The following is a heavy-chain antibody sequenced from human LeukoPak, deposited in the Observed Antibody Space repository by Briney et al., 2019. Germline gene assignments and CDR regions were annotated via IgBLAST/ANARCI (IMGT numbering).Heavy chain of an antibody. CDR3: ASGQLVHFDY. V-gene: IGHV3-30-3*01. Sequence: GGSLRLSCAASGFTFSSYAMHWVRQAPGKGLEWVAVISYDGSNKYYADSVKGRFTISRDNSKNTLYLQMNSLRAEDTAVYYCASGQLVHFDYWGQGTLVTVSS. D-gene: IGHD6-6*01. CDR2: ISYDGSNK. CDR1: GFTFSSYA. J-gene: IGHJ4*02.